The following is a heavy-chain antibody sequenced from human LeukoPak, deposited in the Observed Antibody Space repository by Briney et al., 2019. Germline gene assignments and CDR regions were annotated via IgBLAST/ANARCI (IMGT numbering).Heavy chain of an antibody. V-gene: IGHV4-34*01. J-gene: IGHJ4*02. CDR1: GGSFSGYY. CDR2: INHSGST. D-gene: IGHD1-26*01. Sequence: SETLSLTCAVYGGSFSGYYWSWIRQPPGKGLEWIGEINHSGSTNYNPSLKSRVTISVDTSKNQFSLKLSSVTAADTAVYYCVRDVEGATPGGYDYWGQGTLVAVSS. CDR3: VRDVEGATPGGYDY.